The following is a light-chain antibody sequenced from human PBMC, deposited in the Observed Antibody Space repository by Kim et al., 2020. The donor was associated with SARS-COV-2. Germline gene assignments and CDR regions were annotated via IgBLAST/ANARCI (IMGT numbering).Light chain of an antibody. V-gene: IGKV1-39*01. Sequence: DIQMTQSPSSLSASVGDRVTITCRASQSISNYLNWYQQKVGKAPKLLMYAASSLQSGVPSRFSGSGSGTDFTLTISSLQPEDFATYYCQQSYSTPNTFGGGTKLEI. CDR3: QQSYSTPNT. CDR2: AAS. CDR1: QSISNY. J-gene: IGKJ4*01.